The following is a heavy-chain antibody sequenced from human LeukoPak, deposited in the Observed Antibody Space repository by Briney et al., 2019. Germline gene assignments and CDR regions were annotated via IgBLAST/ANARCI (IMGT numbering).Heavy chain of an antibody. J-gene: IGHJ6*02. CDR2: IYYSGCT. D-gene: IGHD2-2*01. CDR1: GGSVSSSDYF. Sequence: SETLSLTCTVSGGSVSSSDYFWGWVRQPPGKGLEWVGTIYYSGCTYYNPSLESRVTVSVDTSKTQFSLKLSSVTAAAAAVYCCARRSSPVGYGMDVWGQGTTVTVSS. CDR3: ARRSSPVGYGMDV. V-gene: IGHV4-39*01.